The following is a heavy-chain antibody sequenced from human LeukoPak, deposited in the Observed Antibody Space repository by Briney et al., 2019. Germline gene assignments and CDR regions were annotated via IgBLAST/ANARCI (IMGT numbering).Heavy chain of an antibody. Sequence: GESLKISCKGSGYSFTHYYIAWVRQMPGKGLEWMGIIYPGDSETRYSPSFQGQVTISADKPISTAYLQWSSLKASDTAIYYCARLAGTTDGNWFDPWGQGTLVTVSS. CDR2: IYPGDSET. V-gene: IGHV5-51*01. CDR3: ARLAGTTDGNWFDP. D-gene: IGHD1-7*01. J-gene: IGHJ5*02. CDR1: GYSFTHYY.